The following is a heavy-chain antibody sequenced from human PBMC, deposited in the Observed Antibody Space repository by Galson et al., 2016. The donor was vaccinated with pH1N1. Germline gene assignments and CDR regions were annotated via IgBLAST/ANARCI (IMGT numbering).Heavy chain of an antibody. Sequence: SVKVSCKASGYAFTKYYIHWVRQAPGQGFEWMGIIDPSNGGTNYAQKFQGRATVTRDTSTSTDYKEVSSLRYEDTALYYVTSTVGPDYRASLTDISGKGPLTRDTTTGTPYMEAISLRSKDTALYYSASPDWHSYRAFFTDYWCQGTLVTVTS. CDR2: IDPSNGGT. J-gene: IGHJ4*02. CDR1: GYAFTKYY. V-gene: IGHV1-46*01. CDR3: TSTVGPDYRASLTDISGKGPLTRDTTTGTPYMEAISLRSKDTALYYSASPDWHSYRAFFTDY. D-gene: IGHD4-11*01.